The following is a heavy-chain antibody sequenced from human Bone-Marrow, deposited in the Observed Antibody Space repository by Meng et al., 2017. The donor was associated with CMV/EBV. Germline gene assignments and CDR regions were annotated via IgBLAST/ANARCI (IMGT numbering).Heavy chain of an antibody. V-gene: IGHV4-59*01. CDR1: GGSISSYY. CDR3: ATLIMNVSYYDAFDI. Sequence: SETLSLTFTFSGGSISSYYWSWIRQPPGKGLEWIGYIYYSGSTNYNPSLKSRVTISVDTSKNHSSLKLSSVTAADTAVYYCATLIMNVSYYDAFDIWGQGTMVTVSS. J-gene: IGHJ3*02. D-gene: IGHD1-26*01. CDR2: IYYSGST.